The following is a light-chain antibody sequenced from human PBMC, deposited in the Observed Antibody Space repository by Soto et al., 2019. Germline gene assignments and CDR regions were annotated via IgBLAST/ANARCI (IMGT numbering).Light chain of an antibody. CDR1: QSVSSY. CDR3: QQYDNSPFT. J-gene: IGKJ3*01. V-gene: IGKV3-20*01. Sequence: EIVLTQSPATLSLSPGERATLSCRASQSVSSYLAWHQQKPGQAPRLLIYGTSNRATGIPDRFSGSGSGTDFTLTIRRLEPEDFAMYFCQQYDNSPFTFGPGTKVDIK. CDR2: GTS.